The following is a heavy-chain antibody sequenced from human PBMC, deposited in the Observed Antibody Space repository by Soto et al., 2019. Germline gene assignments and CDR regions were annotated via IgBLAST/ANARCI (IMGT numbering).Heavy chain of an antibody. Sequence: EMQLLESGGGLVQPGGSLRLSCAASGFTFSNFAMSWVRQAPGKGLEWVSGVYGGGNGALYADSVKGRFIISTDNSKNTLYLHMNSLRAGDTAVYYCAKFEGALHHNYHMDVWGQGTTVTVSS. J-gene: IGHJ6*02. CDR3: AKFEGALHHNYHMDV. D-gene: IGHD1-1*01. CDR2: VYGGGNGA. V-gene: IGHV3-23*01. CDR1: GFTFSNFA.